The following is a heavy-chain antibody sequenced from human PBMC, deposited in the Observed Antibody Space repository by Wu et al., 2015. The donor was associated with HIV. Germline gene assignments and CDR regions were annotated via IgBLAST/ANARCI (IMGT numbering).Heavy chain of an antibody. V-gene: IGHV1-2*02. D-gene: IGHD3-10*01. Sequence: QVQLVQSGAEVKKPGASVKVSCKASGYTFTDYYIHWVRQAPGQGLECMGWINTYSGDTYYPQRFQGRVTMTRDTSISTAYMELTRLESDDTALYYCVRDPDRAPTGDYFDYWGQGTLVTVSS. CDR1: GYTFTDYY. CDR2: INTYSGDT. CDR3: VRDPDRAPTGDYFDY. J-gene: IGHJ4*02.